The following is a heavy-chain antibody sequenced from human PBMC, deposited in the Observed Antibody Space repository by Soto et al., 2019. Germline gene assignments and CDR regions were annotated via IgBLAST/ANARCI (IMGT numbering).Heavy chain of an antibody. CDR1: GFTFRSFG. CDR2: ISYDGSET. CDR3: AKDLIIILPAAASGPFDS. J-gene: IGHJ4*02. D-gene: IGHD2-2*01. Sequence: GGSLRLSCVASGFTFRSFGMNWVRQAPGKGLEWVAVISYDGSETYYADSVKGRFTISRDNSRNTLYLHMNSLRDGDTAVYYCAKDLIIILPAAASGPFDSWGQGTLVTVSS. V-gene: IGHV3-30*18.